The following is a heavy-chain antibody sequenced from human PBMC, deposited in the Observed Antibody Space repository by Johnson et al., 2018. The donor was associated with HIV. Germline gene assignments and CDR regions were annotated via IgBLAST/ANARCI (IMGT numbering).Heavy chain of an antibody. D-gene: IGHD3-3*01. J-gene: IGHJ3*02. CDR2: ISYDGSVK. V-gene: IGHV3-30*04. Sequence: QVHLVESGGGVVQPGRSLRLSCAASGFTFSSYAMHWVRQAPGKGLEWVAVISYDGSVKYYADAVKGRFTISRDNSQNTLYLQMNSLRAEDTAVYYCAKAMVGWLLAHAFDIWGQGTMVPISS. CDR3: AKAMVGWLLAHAFDI. CDR1: GFTFSSYA.